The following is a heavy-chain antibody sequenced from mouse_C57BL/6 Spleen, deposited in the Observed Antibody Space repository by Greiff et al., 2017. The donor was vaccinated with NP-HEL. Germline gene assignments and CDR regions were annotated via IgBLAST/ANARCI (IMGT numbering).Heavy chain of an antibody. J-gene: IGHJ1*03. Sequence: EVQRVESGGGLVQPKGSLKLSCAASGFTFNTYAMHWVRQAPGKGLEWVARIRSKSSNYATYYADSVKDRFTISRDDSQSMLYLQMNNLKTEDTAMYYCVRSDYYGSSYWYFDVWGTGTTVTVSS. CDR3: VRSDYYGSSYWYFDV. D-gene: IGHD1-1*01. V-gene: IGHV10-3*01. CDR1: GFTFNTYA. CDR2: IRSKSSNYAT.